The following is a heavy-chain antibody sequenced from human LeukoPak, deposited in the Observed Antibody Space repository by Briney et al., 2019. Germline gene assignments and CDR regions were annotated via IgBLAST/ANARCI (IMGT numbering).Heavy chain of an antibody. V-gene: IGHV3-21*06. J-gene: IGHJ4*02. CDR1: GFTFSAYS. D-gene: IGHD3-22*01. Sequence: GGSLRLSYATSGFTFSAYSMNWVRQAPGKGLEWVSLISSSSTYIYYADSVKGRFTISRDNAKNSLYLQMNSLRAEDTAVYYCARDGYDSSGYPGYWGQGTLVTVSS. CDR3: ARDGYDSSGYPGY. CDR2: ISSSSTYI.